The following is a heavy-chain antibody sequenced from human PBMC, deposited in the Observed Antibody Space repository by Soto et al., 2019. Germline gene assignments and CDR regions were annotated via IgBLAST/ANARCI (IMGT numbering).Heavy chain of an antibody. V-gene: IGHV5-51*01. CDR2: IYPGYSQT. J-gene: IGHJ6*02. Sequence: VDSVKISCKGSGYSCTTFCIGLVRRVPGQGLDSMGFIYPGYSQTKYSPSFQGQVTISVDKSMSTSYLQFSSLKTSDTAMNYCVRPGLYGRYWDGQEVWGQGPTVTVSS. D-gene: IGHD2-8*02. CDR3: VRPGLYGRYWDGQEV. CDR1: GYSCTTFC.